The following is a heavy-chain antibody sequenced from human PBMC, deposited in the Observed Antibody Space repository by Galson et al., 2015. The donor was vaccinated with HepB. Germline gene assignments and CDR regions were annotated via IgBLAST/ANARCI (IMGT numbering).Heavy chain of an antibody. Sequence: QSGAEVKKPGESLKISCKGSGYSFTSYWIGWVRQMPGKGLEWMRIIYPGDSDTRYSPSFQGQVTISADKSISTAYLQWSSLKASDTAMYYCARTAYCGGDCGVYFDYWGQGTLVTVSS. CDR2: IYPGDSDT. J-gene: IGHJ4*02. D-gene: IGHD2-21*01. CDR1: GYSFTSYW. CDR3: ARTAYCGGDCGVYFDY. V-gene: IGHV5-51*03.